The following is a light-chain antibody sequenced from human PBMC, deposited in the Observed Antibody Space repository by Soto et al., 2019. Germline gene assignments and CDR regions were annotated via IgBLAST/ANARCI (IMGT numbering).Light chain of an antibody. Sequence: RVLTLDPAALSLSPGERATLSCRASQSFSNNYLDWYQQKPGQAPRLLIYDASSRATGIPDRFSGGGSGTDFTLTISRLEPEDFAVYYCQQFSSYPLTFGGGTKVDIK. CDR3: QQFSSYPLT. CDR2: DAS. J-gene: IGKJ4*01. CDR1: QSFSNNY. V-gene: IGKV3-20*01.